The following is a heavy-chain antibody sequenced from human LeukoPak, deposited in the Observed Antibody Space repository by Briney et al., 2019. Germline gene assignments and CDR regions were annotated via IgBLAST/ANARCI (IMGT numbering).Heavy chain of an antibody. CDR2: ISYDGSNK. J-gene: IGHJ4*02. CDR1: GFTFSSYG. V-gene: IGHV3-30*18. Sequence: GGSLRLSCAASGFTFSSYGMHWVRQAPGKGLEWVAVISYDGSNKYYADSVKGRFTISRDNSKNTLYLQMNSLRAEDTAVYYCAKDVYVGFGELLFPLGYWGQGTLVTVSS. CDR3: AKDVYVGFGELLFPLGY. D-gene: IGHD3-10*01.